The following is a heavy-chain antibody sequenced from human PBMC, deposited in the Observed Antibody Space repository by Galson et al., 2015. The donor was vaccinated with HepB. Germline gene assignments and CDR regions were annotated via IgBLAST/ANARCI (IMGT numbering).Heavy chain of an antibody. CDR3: ARGRGRVTLFDP. V-gene: IGHV1-8*01. Sequence: SVKVSCKASGYTFTSYDINWVRQATGQGLEWMGWMNPNSGNTGYAQKFQGRVTMTRNTSISTAYMELSSLRSEDTAVYYCARGRGRVTLFDPWGQGTRVTVSS. CDR1: GYTFTSYD. D-gene: IGHD3-10*01. J-gene: IGHJ5*02. CDR2: MNPNSGNT.